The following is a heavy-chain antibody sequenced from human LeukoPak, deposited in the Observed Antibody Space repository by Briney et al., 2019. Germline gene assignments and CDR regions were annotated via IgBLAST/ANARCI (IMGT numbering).Heavy chain of an antibody. J-gene: IGHJ6*03. V-gene: IGHV3-7*01. CDR3: ARVSQSNTYYYYYYMDV. CDR2: TKEDGSEK. Sequence: PGGSLRLSCAASGFTFRTYWITWVRQAPGERLEWVANTKEDGSEKYYVASVKGRFTISRDNAKNSLYLKMNSLRAEDTAVYYCARVSQSNTYYYYYYMDVWGKGTTVTVSS. D-gene: IGHD2-2*02. CDR1: GFTFRTYW.